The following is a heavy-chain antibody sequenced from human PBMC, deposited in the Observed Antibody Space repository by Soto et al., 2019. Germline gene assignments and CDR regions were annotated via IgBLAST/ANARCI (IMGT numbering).Heavy chain of an antibody. V-gene: IGHV4-39*01. D-gene: IGHD6-19*01. CDR2: IYYSGST. CDR3: ASFSGWFDP. J-gene: IGHJ5*02. Sequence: SDTLSLTCTVSGGSISSSSYYWGWIRQPPGKGLEWIGSIYYSGSTYYNPSLKSRVTISVDTSKNQFSLKLSSVTAADTAVYYCASFSGWFDPWGQGTLVTVSS. CDR1: GGSISSSSYY.